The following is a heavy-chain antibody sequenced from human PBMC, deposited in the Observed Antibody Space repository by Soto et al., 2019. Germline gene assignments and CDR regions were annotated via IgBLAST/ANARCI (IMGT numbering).Heavy chain of an antibody. Sequence: SETLSLTCTVSGGSISSYDWSWIRHPPGKGLEWIGYIYYTGSTYYNPPLKSRVTISVDRSKNQFSLKLSSVTAADTAVYYCARDAGCSGGSCSGYFDYWGQGTLVTVSS. D-gene: IGHD2-15*01. V-gene: IGHV4-59*12. CDR3: ARDAGCSGGSCSGYFDY. J-gene: IGHJ4*02. CDR1: GGSISSYD. CDR2: IYYTGST.